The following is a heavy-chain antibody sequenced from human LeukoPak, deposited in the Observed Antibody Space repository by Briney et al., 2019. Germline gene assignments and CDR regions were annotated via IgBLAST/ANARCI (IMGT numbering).Heavy chain of an antibody. V-gene: IGHV1-18*01. CDR2: ISAYNGNT. CDR1: GYTFTSYG. CDR3: AGYYYGSGRRKYYYYMDV. J-gene: IGHJ6*03. Sequence: ASVKVSCKASGYTFTSYGINWVRQAPGQGLEWMGWISAYNGNTNYAQKLQGRVTMTTDTSTSTAYMELRSLRSDDTAVYYCAGYYYGSGRRKYYYYMDVWGKGTTVTISS. D-gene: IGHD3-10*01.